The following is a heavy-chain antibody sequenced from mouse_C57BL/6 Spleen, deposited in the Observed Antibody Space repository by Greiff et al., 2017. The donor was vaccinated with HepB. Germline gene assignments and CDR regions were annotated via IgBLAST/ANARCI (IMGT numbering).Heavy chain of an antibody. D-gene: IGHD1-1*01. Sequence: EVQLQQSGPELVKPGASVKISCKASGYTFTDYYMNWVKQSHGKSLEWIGDINPNNGGTSYNQKFKGKATLTVDKSSSTAYMELRSLTSEDSAVYYCARGGYYGSSYGYWYFDVWGTGTTVTVSS. CDR2: INPNNGGT. CDR3: ARGGYYGSSYGYWYFDV. CDR1: GYTFTDYY. V-gene: IGHV1-26*01. J-gene: IGHJ1*03.